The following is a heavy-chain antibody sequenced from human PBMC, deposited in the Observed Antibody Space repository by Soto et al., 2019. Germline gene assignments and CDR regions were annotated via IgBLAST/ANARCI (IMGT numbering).Heavy chain of an antibody. V-gene: IGHV1-69*01. J-gene: IGHJ6*02. CDR3: ARVLYYGSGSYAPYGMDV. Sequence: QVQLVQSGAEVKKPGSSVKVSCKTSGVSFNNNGIGWVRQAPGHGLEWMGGVSPPFRTSNYARKFTGRISITADASTGTVNMELSSLTSEDTAQYYCARVLYYGSGSYAPYGMDVWGQGTTVTVSS. D-gene: IGHD3-10*01. CDR2: VSPPFRTS. CDR1: GVSFNNNG.